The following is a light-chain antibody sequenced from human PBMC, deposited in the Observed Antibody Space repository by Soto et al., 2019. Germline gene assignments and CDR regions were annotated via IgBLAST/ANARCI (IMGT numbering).Light chain of an antibody. CDR1: QSVSSSS. CDR3: QQYGSSLRT. CDR2: GAS. J-gene: IGKJ1*01. V-gene: IGKV3-20*01. Sequence: EIVMTQSPGPLSLSPGERATLSCRSSQSVSSSSLAWYQQNPGQAPRLLIYGASSRATGIPDRFSGSGSGTDFTLTISRLEPEDVAVYYCQQYGSSLRTLGQGTKVDIK.